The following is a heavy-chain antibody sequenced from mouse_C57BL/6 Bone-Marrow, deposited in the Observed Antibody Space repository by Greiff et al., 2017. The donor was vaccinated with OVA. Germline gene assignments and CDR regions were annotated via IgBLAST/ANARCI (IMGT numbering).Heavy chain of an antibody. CDR1: GYTFTGYW. J-gene: IGHJ2*01. CDR3: ARKDLYYDYDAFGY. Sequence: QVHVKQSGAELMKPGASVKLSCKATGYTFTGYWIEWVKQRPGHGLEWIGWILPGSGSTNYNEKFKGKATFTADTSSNTAYMQLSSLTTEDAATDYYARKDLYYDYDAFGYWGKGTTLTVSS. CDR2: ILPGSGST. D-gene: IGHD2-4*01. V-gene: IGHV1-9*01.